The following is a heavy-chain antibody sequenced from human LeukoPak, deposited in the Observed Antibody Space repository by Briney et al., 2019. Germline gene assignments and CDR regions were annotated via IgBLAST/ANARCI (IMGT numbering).Heavy chain of an antibody. Sequence: PSETLSLTCTVSGGSVSSSTYYWGWIRQPPGRGLEWIGNVYYGGSTYYNPSLRSRVTISVDTSKNQFSLKLSSVTAADTSVYYCARIRNFYDSSGYTYYFDYWGQGNPVTVSS. V-gene: IGHV4-39*01. CDR3: ARIRNFYDSSGYTYYFDY. CDR2: VYYGGST. CDR1: GGSVSSSTYY. D-gene: IGHD3-22*01. J-gene: IGHJ4*02.